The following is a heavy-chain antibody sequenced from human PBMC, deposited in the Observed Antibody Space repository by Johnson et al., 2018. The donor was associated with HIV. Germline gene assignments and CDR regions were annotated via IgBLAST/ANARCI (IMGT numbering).Heavy chain of an antibody. CDR2: ISGNGGTT. J-gene: IGHJ3*01. CDR3: ARAPHDAFDV. Sequence: VQLVESGGGVVRPGGSLRLSCAASGFTFSSYGMSWVRQAPGKGLEWVSVISGNGGTTYYADSVKGRFTISRDNSDNTMYLQMNSLRDEDTAVYYCARAPHDAFDVWGQGTMVTVSS. V-gene: IGHV3-23*04. CDR1: GFTFSSYG.